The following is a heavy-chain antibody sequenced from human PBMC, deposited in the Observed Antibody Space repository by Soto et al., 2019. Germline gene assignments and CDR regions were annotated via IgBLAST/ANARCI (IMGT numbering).Heavy chain of an antibody. D-gene: IGHD3-22*01. CDR2: IGSSSSYT. J-gene: IGHJ4*02. V-gene: IGHV3-11*05. Sequence: QVQLVESGGALVKPGGSLRLSCAASGFPFSDYYMSWIRQAPGQGLEWVSSIGSSSSYTNYADSVKGRFTISRDNAKNSLQRQMNSLRADDTAVYYCPKRRPTGYYNYWGKGTLVTVSA. CDR3: PKRRPTGYYNY. CDR1: GFPFSDYY.